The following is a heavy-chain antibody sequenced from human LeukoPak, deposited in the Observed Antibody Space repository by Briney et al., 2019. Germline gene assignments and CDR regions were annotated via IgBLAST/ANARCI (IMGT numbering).Heavy chain of an antibody. CDR3: ARVGGYYGSGSSYYYGMDV. CDR2: IYTSGST. D-gene: IGHD3-10*01. V-gene: IGHV4-4*07. Sequence: PSETLSLTCTASGGSISSYYWSWIRQPAGKGLEWIGRIYTSGSTNYNPSLKSRVTMSVDTSKNQFSLKLSSVTAADTAVYYCARVGGYYGSGSSYYYGMDVWGQGTTVTVSS. J-gene: IGHJ6*02. CDR1: GGSISSYY.